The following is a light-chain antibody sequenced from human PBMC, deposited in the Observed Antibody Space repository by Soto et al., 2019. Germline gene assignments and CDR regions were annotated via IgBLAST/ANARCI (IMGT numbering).Light chain of an antibody. Sequence: EIVMTQSPATLSVSPGERATLSCRASQSVRTDLAWYQQKPGQPPRLLIYGASNRATGIPDRFSGSGSGTDFTLTISRLEPEDFAVYYCQQYGSSGTFGQGTKWIS. J-gene: IGKJ1*01. CDR3: QQYGSSGT. V-gene: IGKV3-20*01. CDR1: QSVRTD. CDR2: GAS.